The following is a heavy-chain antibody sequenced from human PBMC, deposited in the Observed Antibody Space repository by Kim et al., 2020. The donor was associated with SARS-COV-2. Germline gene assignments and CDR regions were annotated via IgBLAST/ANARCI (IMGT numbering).Heavy chain of an antibody. J-gene: IGHJ3*02. CDR3: AKAPNSDSVVLHIMTNAFDI. CDR2: ISGSGGST. V-gene: IGHV3-23*01. CDR1: GFTFSSYA. D-gene: IGHD3-9*01. Sequence: GGSLRLSCAASGFTFSSYAMSWVRQAPGKGLEWVSAISGSGGSTYYADSVKGRFTISRDNSKNTLYLQMNSLRAEDTAVYYCAKAPNSDSVVLHIMTNAFDIWGQGTMVTVSS.